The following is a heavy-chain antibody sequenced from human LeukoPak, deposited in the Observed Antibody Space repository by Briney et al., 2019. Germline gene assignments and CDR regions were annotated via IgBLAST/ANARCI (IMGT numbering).Heavy chain of an antibody. Sequence: SVKVSCKASGYTFTGYYMHWVRQAPGQGLEWMGWINPNSGGTNYAQKFQGRVTMTRDTSISTAYMELSRLRSDDTAVYYCARGFIDSSGYYLHWGQGTLVTVSS. CDR3: ARGFIDSSGYYLH. J-gene: IGHJ4*02. CDR1: GYTFTGYY. D-gene: IGHD3-22*01. CDR2: INPNSGGT. V-gene: IGHV1-2*02.